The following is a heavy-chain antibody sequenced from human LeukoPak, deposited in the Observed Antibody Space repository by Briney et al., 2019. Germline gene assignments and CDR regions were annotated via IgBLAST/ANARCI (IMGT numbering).Heavy chain of an antibody. J-gene: IGHJ4*02. Sequence: GPSLRLSCAASGFTFINNAMSWVRHAPGKGLECVSVITYNGSSTKYADSGKGRFTLSRANYRNTISLQLSSVRVEETSVYFCARGREVNWASPGAFDYWGQGNLVTVSS. D-gene: IGHD7-27*01. V-gene: IGHV3-23*01. CDR2: ITYNGSST. CDR1: GFTFINNA. CDR3: ARGREVNWASPGAFDY.